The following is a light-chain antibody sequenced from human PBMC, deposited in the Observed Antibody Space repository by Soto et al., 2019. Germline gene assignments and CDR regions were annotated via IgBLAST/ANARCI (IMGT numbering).Light chain of an antibody. CDR2: AAS. J-gene: IGKJ4*01. CDR3: QQYGSAPFT. Sequence: EIVLSQSPATLSLSPGERATLSCRASQSVSSFLAWYQQKPGQAPRLLIYAASNRAAGIPDRFSGSGSGTDFTLTISRLEPEDFAVYYCQQYGSAPFTFGGGTKVDIK. CDR1: QSVSSF. V-gene: IGKV3-20*01.